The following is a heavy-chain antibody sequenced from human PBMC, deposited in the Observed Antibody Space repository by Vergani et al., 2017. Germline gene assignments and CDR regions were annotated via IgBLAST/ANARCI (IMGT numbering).Heavy chain of an antibody. CDR1: GYSFTSYW. CDR2: IYPGDSDT. Sequence: EVQLVQSGAEVKKPGESLKISCKGSGYSFTSYWIGWVRQMPGKGLEWMGIIYPGDSDTRYSPSFQGQVTLSADKFISTAYLQWSSLKASDTAMYYCARRGDIVVVPAAISLPAPSPVDAFDIWGQGTMVTVSS. J-gene: IGHJ3*02. CDR3: ARRGDIVVVPAAISLPAPSPVDAFDI. V-gene: IGHV5-51*01. D-gene: IGHD2-2*02.